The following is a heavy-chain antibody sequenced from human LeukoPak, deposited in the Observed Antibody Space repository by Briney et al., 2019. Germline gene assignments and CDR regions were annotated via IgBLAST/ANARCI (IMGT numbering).Heavy chain of an antibody. CDR1: GDSISRYY. V-gene: IGHV4-59*12. CDR3: ARSGAAAGSYYFDY. D-gene: IGHD6-13*01. CDR2: IYYSGSA. J-gene: IGHJ4*02. Sequence: SETLSLTCTVSGDSISRYYWSWIRQPPGKGLEWIGYIYYSGSANYNPSLKSRVTISVDKSKNQFSLKLSSVTAADTAVYYCARSGAAAGSYYFDYWGQGTLVTVSS.